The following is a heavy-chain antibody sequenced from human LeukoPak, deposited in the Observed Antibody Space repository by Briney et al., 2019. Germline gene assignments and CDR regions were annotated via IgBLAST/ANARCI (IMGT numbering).Heavy chain of an antibody. D-gene: IGHD3-10*01. Sequence: GESLKISCKGSGYSFTSYWISWVRQMARKGLEWMGRVDPSDSYTNYSPSFQGLVSISADKSISTAYLQWRSLKASDTAMYYCASLFRDDVFDIWGQGTMVTVSS. CDR1: GYSFTSYW. CDR3: ASLFRDDVFDI. CDR2: VDPSDSYT. J-gene: IGHJ3*02. V-gene: IGHV5-10-1*01.